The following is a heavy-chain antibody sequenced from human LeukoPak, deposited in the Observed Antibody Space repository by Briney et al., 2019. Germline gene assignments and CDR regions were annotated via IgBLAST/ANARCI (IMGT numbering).Heavy chain of an antibody. D-gene: IGHD3-3*01. Sequence: GGSLRLSCAASGFTFSDYYMSRIRQAPGKGLEWVSYISSSGSTIYYADSVKGRFTISRDNAKNSLYLQMNSLRAEDTAVYYCARGTSITIFGVATPPMDVWGQGTTVTVSS. CDR2: ISSSGSTI. CDR1: GFTFSDYY. V-gene: IGHV3-11*01. CDR3: ARGTSITIFGVATPPMDV. J-gene: IGHJ6*02.